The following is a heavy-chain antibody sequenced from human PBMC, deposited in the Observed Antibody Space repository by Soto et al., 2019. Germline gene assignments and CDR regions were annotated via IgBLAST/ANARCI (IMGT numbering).Heavy chain of an antibody. CDR3: AGLRGYAGSPIDY. CDR2: ISHSGNT. V-gene: IGHV4-59*07. CDR1: GGSIISGY. J-gene: IGHJ4*02. D-gene: IGHD2-15*01. Sequence: PSDTLSLTCTVSGGSIISGYWSWIRQPPGKGLEWIGYISHSGNTNYNPSVKSRVTLSVDTPKNQFSLRLSSVTTADTAVYYCAGLRGYAGSPIDYWGQGTLVTVS.